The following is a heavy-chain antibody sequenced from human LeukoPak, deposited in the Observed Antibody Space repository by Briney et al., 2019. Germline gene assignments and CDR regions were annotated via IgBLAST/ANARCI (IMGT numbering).Heavy chain of an antibody. Sequence: GGSLRLSCAASGFTFSHFWMSWVRQAPGKGLEWVAYIKKTGSETYYVDSVKGRFTITRDNTRNSLFLQMYSLRAEDTAVYFCAREDGYCSGGNCYSYFDXWXXGTLVTVSS. D-gene: IGHD2-15*01. CDR2: IKKTGSET. CDR3: AREDGYCSGGNCYSYFDX. CDR1: GFTFSHFW. V-gene: IGHV3-7*01. J-gene: IGHJ4*02.